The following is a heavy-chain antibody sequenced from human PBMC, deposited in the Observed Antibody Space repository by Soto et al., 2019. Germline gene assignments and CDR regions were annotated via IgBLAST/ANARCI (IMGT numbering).Heavy chain of an antibody. CDR3: ARVSTTAAASFDN. D-gene: IGHD4-4*01. CDR1: GYIITNYG. V-gene: IGHV1-18*01. J-gene: IGHJ4*02. Sequence: QVQLVQSGAEMKKPGASVKVSCKASGYIITNYGINWVRQAPGQGLELMGWISDYHGNTNYAQRLQGRVSTTTDTSTSTAYMELRGLRSDDTAVYYCARVSTTAAASFDNWGQGTLVTVSS. CDR2: ISDYHGNT.